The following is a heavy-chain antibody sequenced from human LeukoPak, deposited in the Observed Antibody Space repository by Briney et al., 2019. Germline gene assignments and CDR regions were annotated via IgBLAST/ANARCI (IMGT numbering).Heavy chain of an antibody. V-gene: IGHV4-61*02. CDR1: GGSISSGSYY. CDR3: AFRGY. D-gene: IGHD3-10*01. Sequence: PSQTLSLTCTVSGGSISSGSYYWSWIRQPAGKGLEWIGRIYTSGSTNYNPSLKSRVTISVVTSKNQFSLKLSSVTAADTAVYYCAFRGYWGQGTLVTVSS. CDR2: IYTSGST. J-gene: IGHJ4*02.